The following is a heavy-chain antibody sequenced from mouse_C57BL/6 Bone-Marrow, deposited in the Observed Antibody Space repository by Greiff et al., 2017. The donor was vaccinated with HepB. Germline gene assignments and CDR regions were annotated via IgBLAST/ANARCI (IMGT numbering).Heavy chain of an antibody. CDR2: IRSGSSTI. J-gene: IGHJ4*01. Sequence: EVKLVESGGGLVKPGGSLKLSCAASGFTFSDYGMHWVRQAPEKGLEWVAYIRSGSSTIYYADTVKGRFTISRDNAKNTLFLQMTSLRSEDTAMYYCARDGYDYAMDYWGQGTSVTVSS. V-gene: IGHV5-17*01. CDR3: ARDGYDYAMDY. CDR1: GFTFSDYG. D-gene: IGHD2-10*02.